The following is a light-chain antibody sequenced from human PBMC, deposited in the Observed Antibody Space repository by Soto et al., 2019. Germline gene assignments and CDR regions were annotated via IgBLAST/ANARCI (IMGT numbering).Light chain of an antibody. CDR1: QSVSIN. CDR2: GAS. V-gene: IGKV3-15*01. CDR3: QQYNNWPRT. Sequence: EIVMTQSPATLSVSPGERATLSCRASQSVSINLAWYQQKPVQAPRLLIYGASTRATGIPARFSGSGSGTEFTLTISSLQSEDFAVYYCQQYNNWPRTFGQGTKVDIK. J-gene: IGKJ1*01.